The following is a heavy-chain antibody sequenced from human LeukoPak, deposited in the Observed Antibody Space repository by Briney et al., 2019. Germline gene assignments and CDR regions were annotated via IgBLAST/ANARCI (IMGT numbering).Heavy chain of an antibody. D-gene: IGHD3-22*01. Sequence: PGGSLRLSCAASQFTFSSYSMNWVRQAPGQGLEWVSSINRGATHIYYADSLRGRFIISRDDAKNSLYLQMNSLRAEDTAVYYCVRLRRNSDSSGYYYYYDYWGQGTPVTVSS. CDR3: VRLRRNSDSSGYYYYYDY. CDR2: INRGATHI. V-gene: IGHV3-21*01. CDR1: QFTFSSYS. J-gene: IGHJ4*02.